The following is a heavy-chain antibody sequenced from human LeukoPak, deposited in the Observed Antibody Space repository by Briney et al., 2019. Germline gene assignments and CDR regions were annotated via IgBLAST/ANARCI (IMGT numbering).Heavy chain of an antibody. CDR1: GYTLTELS. CDR2: FDPEDGET. Sequence: GASVKVSSKVSGYTLTELSMHWVRQAPGKGLEWMGGFDPEDGETIYAQKFQGRVTMTEDTSTDTAYMELSSLRSEDTAVYYCATGTDSGWYRPLDYWGQGTLVTVSS. D-gene: IGHD6-19*01. CDR3: ATGTDSGWYRPLDY. V-gene: IGHV1-24*01. J-gene: IGHJ4*02.